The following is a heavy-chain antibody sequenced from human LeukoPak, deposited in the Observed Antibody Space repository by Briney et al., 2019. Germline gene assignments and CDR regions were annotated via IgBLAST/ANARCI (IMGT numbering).Heavy chain of an antibody. Sequence: GGSLRLSCAASGFTFSSYWMHWVRHAPGKGLVWVSSINSDGSSTNYADSVKGRFTVSRDNAKNTLYLQMNSLRAEDTAVYYCARDDRYFDWSSAKLDYWGQGTLVTVSS. V-gene: IGHV3-74*01. CDR3: ARDDRYFDWSSAKLDY. D-gene: IGHD3-9*01. J-gene: IGHJ4*02. CDR1: GFTFSSYW. CDR2: INSDGSST.